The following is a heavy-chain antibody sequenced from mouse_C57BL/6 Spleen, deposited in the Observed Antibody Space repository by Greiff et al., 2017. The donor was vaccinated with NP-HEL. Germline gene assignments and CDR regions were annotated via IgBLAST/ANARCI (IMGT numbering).Heavy chain of an antibody. J-gene: IGHJ3*01. CDR2: ISYDGSN. CDR1: GYSITSGYY. V-gene: IGHV3-6*01. Sequence: EVKLMESGPGLVKPSQSLSLTCSVTGYSITSGYYWNWIRQFPGNKLEWMGYISYDGSNNYNPSLKNRISITRDTSKNQFFLKLNSVTTEDTATYYCAFYSNYFAYWGQGTLVTVSA. D-gene: IGHD2-5*01. CDR3: AFYSNYFAY.